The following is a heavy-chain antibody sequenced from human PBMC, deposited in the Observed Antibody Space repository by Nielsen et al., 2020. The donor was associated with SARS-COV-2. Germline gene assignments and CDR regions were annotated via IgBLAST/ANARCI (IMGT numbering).Heavy chain of an antibody. CDR1: GFTFSSYS. V-gene: IGHV3-30*18. D-gene: IGHD2-15*01. CDR2: ISYDGSNK. Sequence: GESLKISCAASGFTFSSYSMNWVRQAPGKGLEWVAVISYDGSNKYYADSVKGRFTISRDNSKNTLYLQMNSLRAEDTAVYYCAKATPRSVYYGMDVWGQGTTVTVSS. CDR3: AKATPRSVYYGMDV. J-gene: IGHJ6*02.